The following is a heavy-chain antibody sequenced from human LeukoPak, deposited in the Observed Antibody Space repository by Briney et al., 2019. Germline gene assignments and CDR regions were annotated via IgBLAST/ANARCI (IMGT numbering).Heavy chain of an antibody. D-gene: IGHD3-10*01. CDR3: AKDREVYGSGSCLDY. Sequence: GGSLRLSCAASGFTFSSYAMSWVRQAPGKGLEWVSAISGSGGSTYYADSVKGRFTISRDNSKNTLYLQMNSLRAEDTAVYYCAKDREVYGSGSCLDYWGQGTQVTVSS. CDR1: GFTFSSYA. V-gene: IGHV3-23*01. J-gene: IGHJ4*02. CDR2: ISGSGGST.